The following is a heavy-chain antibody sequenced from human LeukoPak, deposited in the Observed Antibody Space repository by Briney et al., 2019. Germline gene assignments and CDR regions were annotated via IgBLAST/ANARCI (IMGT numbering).Heavy chain of an antibody. V-gene: IGHV3-23*01. CDR1: GFTFSSYA. Sequence: PGGSLRLSCAASGFTFSSYAMSWVRQAPGKGLEWVSAISGSGGSTYYADSVKGRFTISRDNSKITLYLQMNSLRAEDTAVYYCARTLTYYYDSSGYYLDYWGQGTLVTVSS. D-gene: IGHD3-22*01. CDR2: ISGSGGST. CDR3: ARTLTYYYDSSGYYLDY. J-gene: IGHJ4*02.